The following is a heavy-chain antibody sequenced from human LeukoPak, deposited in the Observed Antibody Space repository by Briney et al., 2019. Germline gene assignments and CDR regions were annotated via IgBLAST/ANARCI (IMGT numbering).Heavy chain of an antibody. CDR1: GGSIISHY. J-gene: IGHJ3*02. V-gene: IGHV4-59*11. CDR3: AREARYCSSTSCSFDAFDI. CDR2: ISYAGST. Sequence: SETLSLTCTVSGGSIISHYWSWIRQPPGKGLEWIGYISYAGSTNYNPSLKSRVTISVDTSKNQFSLKLSSVTAADTAVYYCAREARYCSSTSCSFDAFDIWGQGTMVTVSS. D-gene: IGHD2-2*01.